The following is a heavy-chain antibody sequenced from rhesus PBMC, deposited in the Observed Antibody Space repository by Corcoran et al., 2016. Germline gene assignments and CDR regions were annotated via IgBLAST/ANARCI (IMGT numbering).Heavy chain of an antibody. D-gene: IGHD3-28*01. V-gene: IGHV3S5*01. CDR2: INRGGGST. CDR3: AKARGNNHYHSNPIDY. CDR1: GFTFSSYD. Sequence: EVQLVETGGGLFQPGGSLKLSCAASGFTFSSYDMSWVRQAPGKGLEWVSAINRGGGSTHYADSGKGRFTISRYNSKNTLSLQMNSLRAEDTAVYYCAKARGNNHYHSNPIDYWGQGVLVTVSS. J-gene: IGHJ4*01.